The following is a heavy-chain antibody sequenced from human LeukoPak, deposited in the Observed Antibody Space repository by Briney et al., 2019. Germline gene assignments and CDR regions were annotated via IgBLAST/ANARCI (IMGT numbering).Heavy chain of an antibody. CDR3: ARDLGRRCSGGRCYYYYNYMDV. CDR1: GYTFTSYG. J-gene: IGHJ6*03. Sequence: ASVKGSCKASGYTFTSYGISWVRQAPGQGLEWMGWISAYNGNTNYAQKLQGRVTMTTDTSTSTAYMELRSLRSDDTAVYYCARDLGRRCSGGRCYYYYNYMDVWGKGTTVTISS. CDR2: ISAYNGNT. V-gene: IGHV1-18*01. D-gene: IGHD2-15*01.